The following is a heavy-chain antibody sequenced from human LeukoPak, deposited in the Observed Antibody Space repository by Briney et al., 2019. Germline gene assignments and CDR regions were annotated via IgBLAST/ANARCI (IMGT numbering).Heavy chain of an antibody. J-gene: IGHJ5*02. CDR3: ARDPIVLMVYASGNWFDP. V-gene: IGHV1-2*02. Sequence: ASVKVSCKASGYTFTGYYMHWVRQAPGQGLEWMGWINPNSGGTNYAQKFQGSVTMTRDTSISTAYMELSRLRSDDTAVYYCARDPIVLMVYASGNWFDPWGQGTLVTVSS. CDR1: GYTFTGYY. D-gene: IGHD2-8*01. CDR2: INPNSGGT.